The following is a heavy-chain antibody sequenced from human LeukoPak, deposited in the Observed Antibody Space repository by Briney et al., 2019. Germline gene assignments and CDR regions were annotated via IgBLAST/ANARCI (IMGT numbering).Heavy chain of an antibody. D-gene: IGHD6-6*01. V-gene: IGHV3-7*03. J-gene: IGHJ4*02. CDR1: GFTFGSYW. Sequence: GGSLILSCAASGFTFGSYWMSWVRQAPGKGLEWVANIKQDGSEKYYVDSVKGRFTISRDNAENSLSLQMNSLRAEDTAVYYCASAGGDSRSPLPFYYWGQGTPVTVSS. CDR2: IKQDGSEK. CDR3: ASAGGDSRSPLPFYY.